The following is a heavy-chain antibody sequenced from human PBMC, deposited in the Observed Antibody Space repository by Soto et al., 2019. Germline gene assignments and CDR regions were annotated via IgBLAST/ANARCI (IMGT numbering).Heavy chain of an antibody. CDR2: ISSSSSTI. V-gene: IGHV3-48*01. CDR3: ARHPERIAQIGWFDP. Sequence: PGGSLRLCCAARGFTFSSYSMNWVRQAPGKGLEWVSYISSSSSTIYYADSVKGRFTISRDNARNSLCLQMNSLRAEDTAVYYCARHPERIAQIGWFDPWGQGTLVTVSS. D-gene: IGHD6-13*01. CDR1: GFTFSSYS. J-gene: IGHJ5*02.